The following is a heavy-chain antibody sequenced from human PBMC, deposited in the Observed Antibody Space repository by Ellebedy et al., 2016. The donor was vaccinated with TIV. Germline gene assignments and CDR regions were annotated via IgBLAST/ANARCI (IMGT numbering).Heavy chain of an antibody. Sequence: PGGSLTLSCAAYEFTVAHNYMAWVSQAQGKGLEWVSLIYSGGTTYYADSVKGRFTISRDSSKNTLYLQMNSLRSEDSAVYYCMRRWSWGQGTLVTVSS. CDR3: MRRWS. CDR2: IYSGGTT. CDR1: EFTVAHNY. J-gene: IGHJ4*02. D-gene: IGHD2-15*01. V-gene: IGHV3-66*04.